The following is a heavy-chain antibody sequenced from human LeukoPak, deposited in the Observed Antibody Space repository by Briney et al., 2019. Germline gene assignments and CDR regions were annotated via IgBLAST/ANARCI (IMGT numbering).Heavy chain of an antibody. J-gene: IGHJ4*02. V-gene: IGHV1-69*05. CDR2: IIPIFGTA. CDR3: ARHRAAMVPYYFDY. Sequence: SVKVSCKASGGTFSSYAISWVRQAPGQGLEWMGRIIPIFGTANYAQKFQGRVTITTDESTSTAYMELSSLRSEDTAVYYCARHRAAMVPYYFDYWGQGTLVTVSS. CDR1: GGTFSSYA. D-gene: IGHD5-18*01.